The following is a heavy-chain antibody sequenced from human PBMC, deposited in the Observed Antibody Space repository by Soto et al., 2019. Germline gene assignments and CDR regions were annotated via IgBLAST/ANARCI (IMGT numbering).Heavy chain of an antibody. J-gene: IGHJ6*02. D-gene: IGHD5-12*01. Sequence: EVHLLESGGDLVQPGGSLRLSCTASGLTFSTYAMSWVRQAPGKGLEWVSAIGGSGTGGRTYYADSVKGRFTISRDNSKNTVYRQMNSLRADDTAVYSCAKSPGGLDGYNSDYYGMDVWGQGTTVTVSS. CDR1: GLTFSTYA. CDR2: IGGSGTGGRT. CDR3: AKSPGGLDGYNSDYYGMDV. V-gene: IGHV3-23*01.